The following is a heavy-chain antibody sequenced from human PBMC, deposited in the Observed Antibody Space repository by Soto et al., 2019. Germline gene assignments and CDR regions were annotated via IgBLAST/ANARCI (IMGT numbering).Heavy chain of an antibody. CDR3: AKDEVLVVAIARDYYGMDV. D-gene: IGHD2-15*01. CDR2: ISYDGNNK. CDR1: GFTFSSYG. Sequence: QVQLVESGGGVVQPGRSLRLSCAASGFTFSSYGMHWVRQAPGKGLEWVAVISYDGNNKYYADSVKGRFTISRDKSKNTLYPQMNRLRAEDTAVYYCAKDEVLVVAIARDYYGMDVWGQGTTVTVSS. V-gene: IGHV3-30*18. J-gene: IGHJ6*02.